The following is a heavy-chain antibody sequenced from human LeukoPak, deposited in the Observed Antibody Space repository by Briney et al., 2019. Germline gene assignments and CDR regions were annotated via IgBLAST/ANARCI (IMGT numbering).Heavy chain of an antibody. CDR1: GGSISSSNW. CDR2: IYHSGST. V-gene: IGHV4-4*02. Sequence: SETLSLTCAVSGGSISSSNWWSWVRQPPGKGLEWIGYIYHSGSTYYNPSLKSRVTISVDRSKNQFSLKLSSVTAADTAVYYCARDRGDFWSGYPYFDYWGQGTLVTVSS. CDR3: ARDRGDFWSGYPYFDY. J-gene: IGHJ4*02. D-gene: IGHD3-3*01.